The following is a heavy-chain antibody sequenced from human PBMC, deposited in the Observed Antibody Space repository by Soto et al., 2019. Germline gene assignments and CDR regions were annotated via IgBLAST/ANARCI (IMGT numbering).Heavy chain of an antibody. D-gene: IGHD6-6*01. CDR3: AKNWDTTFSSSSH. Sequence: EVQLLESGGGLVQPGGSLRLSCAASGFTFTTYAMSWVRQAPGKGLEWVSAISGSAGSTYYADSVKGRFTISRDNSKNTLYLQMNSLRAEGTAVYYCAKNWDTTFSSSSHWGQGTLVSVSS. CDR2: ISGSAGST. J-gene: IGHJ4*02. V-gene: IGHV3-23*01. CDR1: GFTFTTYA.